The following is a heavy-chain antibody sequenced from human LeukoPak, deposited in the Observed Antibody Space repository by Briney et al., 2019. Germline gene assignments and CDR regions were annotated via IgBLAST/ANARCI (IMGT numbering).Heavy chain of an antibody. CDR2: IRSSGSAI. Sequence: GGSLRLSCAASGFTFSSYAMNWVRQAPGKGLEWISYIRSSGSAIWSADSVKGRFTTSRDNAKNSLYLQMNNLRAEDTAVYYCAREQINCGGDCLDIWGQGTMVTVSS. V-gene: IGHV3-48*03. J-gene: IGHJ3*02. CDR1: GFTFSSYA. D-gene: IGHD2-21*02. CDR3: AREQINCGGDCLDI.